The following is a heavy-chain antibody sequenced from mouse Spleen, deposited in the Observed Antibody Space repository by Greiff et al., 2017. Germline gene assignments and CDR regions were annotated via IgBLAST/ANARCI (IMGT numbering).Heavy chain of an antibody. Sequence: QVQLQQPGAELVKPGASVKLSCKASGYTFTSYWMHWVKQRPGRGLEWIGRIDPNSGGTKYNEKFKGKATLTADKSSSTAYMELRSLTSEDSAVYFCARRDWEGDYWGQGTTLTVSS. V-gene: IGHV1-62-3*01. CDR1: GYTFTSYW. CDR2: IDPNSGGT. CDR3: ARRDWEGDY. D-gene: IGHD4-1*01. J-gene: IGHJ2*01.